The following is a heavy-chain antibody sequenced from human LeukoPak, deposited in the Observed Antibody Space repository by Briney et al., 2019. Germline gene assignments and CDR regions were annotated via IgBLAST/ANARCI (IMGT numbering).Heavy chain of an antibody. Sequence: GGSLRLSCAASGFTFDDYGMSCVRQAPGKGLEWVSGINWNGGSTGYADSVKGRFTISRDNAKNSLYLQMNSLRAGDTALYYCARESGYCSSTSCYPFDYWGQGTLVTVSS. D-gene: IGHD2-2*01. J-gene: IGHJ4*02. CDR1: GFTFDDYG. CDR3: ARESGYCSSTSCYPFDY. V-gene: IGHV3-20*04. CDR2: INWNGGST.